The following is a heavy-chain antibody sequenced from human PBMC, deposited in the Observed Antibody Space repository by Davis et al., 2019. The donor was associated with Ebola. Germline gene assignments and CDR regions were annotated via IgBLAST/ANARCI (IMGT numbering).Heavy chain of an antibody. CDR3: ARDRLGYCSITRCSWGDF. Sequence: GESLKISCAASGFTFSSYAMSWVRQAPGKGLEWVSAISGSGGSTYYADSVKGRFTISRDNSKKPLYLQMNSLRAEETAVYYCARDRLGYCSITRCSWGDFWGQGTLVTVSS. V-gene: IGHV3-23*01. CDR2: ISGSGGST. J-gene: IGHJ4*02. CDR1: GFTFSSYA. D-gene: IGHD2-2*01.